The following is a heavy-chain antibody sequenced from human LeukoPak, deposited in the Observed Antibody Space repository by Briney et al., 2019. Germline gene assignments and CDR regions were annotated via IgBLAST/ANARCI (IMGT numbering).Heavy chain of an antibody. V-gene: IGHV3-48*03. CDR3: ARVGCFSSTSCYRSSDY. D-gene: IGHD2-2*01. Sequence: GGSLRLSCAASGFTFSSLEMNWVRQAPGKGLEWVSCISSSGSTIYYADSVKGRFTISRDNAKNSLYLQMNSLRAEDTAVYYCARVGCFSSTSCYRSSDYWGQGTLVTVSS. CDR2: ISSSGSTI. CDR1: GFTFSSLE. J-gene: IGHJ4*02.